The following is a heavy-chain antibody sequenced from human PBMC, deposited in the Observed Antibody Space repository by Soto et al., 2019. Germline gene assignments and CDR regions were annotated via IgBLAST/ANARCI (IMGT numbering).Heavy chain of an antibody. D-gene: IGHD3-22*01. CDR1: SYVIESVNY. V-gene: IGHV4-38-2*01. CDR2: IYDSGTT. J-gene: IGHJ3*01. CDR3: ARSPQYDTPGSSPFDD. Sequence: XESLSLPSVVSSYVIESVNYWGWVRQPPGKGLELVGSIYDSGTTYYNPSLRSRVTISADTSKNQFSLSLTSVTAADTAVYYCARSPQYDTPGSSPFDDWGPGTMVTVSS.